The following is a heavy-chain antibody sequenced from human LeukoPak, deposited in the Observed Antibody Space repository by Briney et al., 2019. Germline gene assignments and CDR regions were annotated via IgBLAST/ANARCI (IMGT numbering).Heavy chain of an antibody. J-gene: IGHJ4*02. CDR2: ISNGGVTT. V-gene: IGHV3-23*01. CDR1: GFTFGSYA. CDR3: VKLSSGSGSSFGFDS. D-gene: IGHD6-13*01. Sequence: GGSLRLSCAASGFTFGSYAMSWVRQTPGKSLEWASIISNGGVTTYYADSVRGRFTISRDNSKDLLYLQMDSLRAEDTAVYYCVKLSSGSGSSFGFDSWGLGTLVTVSS.